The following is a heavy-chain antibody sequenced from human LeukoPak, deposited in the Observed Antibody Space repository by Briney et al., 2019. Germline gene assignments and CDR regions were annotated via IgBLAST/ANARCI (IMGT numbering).Heavy chain of an antibody. Sequence: PGGSLRLSCAASGFAFNTYTMNWVRQAPGKGLEWVSSIRSTGSSGYYADSVKGRFTISRDNAKNSLYLQMNSLRAEDTAVYYCARVAGYCNSISNCYSDYWGQGTLVPVSS. CDR1: GFAFNTYT. V-gene: IGHV3-21*01. D-gene: IGHD2-2*01. CDR3: ARVAGYCNSISNCYSDY. CDR2: IRSTGSSG. J-gene: IGHJ4*02.